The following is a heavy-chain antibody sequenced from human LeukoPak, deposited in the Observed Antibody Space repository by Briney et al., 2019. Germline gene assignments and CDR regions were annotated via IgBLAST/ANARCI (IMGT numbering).Heavy chain of an antibody. CDR2: ISGGGGST. CDR1: GFTFSSYA. J-gene: IGHJ4*02. CDR3: AREMVRGVNEAD. D-gene: IGHD3-10*01. Sequence: GGSLRLSCAASGFTFSSYAMSWVRQAPGKGLEWVSDISGGGGSTYYADSVKGRFTISRDNAKNSLYLQMNSLRAEDTAVYYCAREMVRGVNEADWGQGTLVTVSS. V-gene: IGHV3-23*01.